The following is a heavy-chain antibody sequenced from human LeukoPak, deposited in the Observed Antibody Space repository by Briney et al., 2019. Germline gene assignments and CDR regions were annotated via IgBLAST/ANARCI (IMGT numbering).Heavy chain of an antibody. CDR2: INPSGGST. Sequence: ASVKVSCKASGYTFTSYYMHWVRQAPGQGLEWMGIINPSGGSTSYAQKFQGRVTMTRDTSTSAVYMELSSLRSEDTAVYYCARETAVAGGFDYWGQGTLVTVSS. CDR3: ARETAVAGGFDY. V-gene: IGHV1-46*03. J-gene: IGHJ4*02. CDR1: GYTFTSYY. D-gene: IGHD6-19*01.